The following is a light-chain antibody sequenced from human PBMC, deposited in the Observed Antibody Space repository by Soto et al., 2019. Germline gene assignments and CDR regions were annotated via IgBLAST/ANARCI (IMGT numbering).Light chain of an antibody. J-gene: IGLJ1*01. Sequence: QSALTQPPSASRSPGQSVRISCTGTRRDVGGYNYVAWYQQHPGKAPKLMIYEVTKRPSGVPDRFSGSKSGYTAFLTVSGLQAEDEADYYCSSYVGSDVFVFGTGTKVTVL. CDR2: EVT. CDR3: SSYVGSDVFV. V-gene: IGLV2-8*02. CDR1: RRDVGGYNY.